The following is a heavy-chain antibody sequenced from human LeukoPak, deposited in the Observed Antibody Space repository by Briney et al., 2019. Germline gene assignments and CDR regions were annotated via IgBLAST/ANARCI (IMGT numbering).Heavy chain of an antibody. CDR3: AKHGDDILTGYTH. V-gene: IGHV3-23*01. J-gene: IGHJ4*02. D-gene: IGHD3-9*01. Sequence: PGGSLRLSCAASEFTFSNYAMSWVRQAPGKGLEWVSAISGSGGSTYYADSVKGRFTISRDNSKNTLYLQMNSLRAEDTAVYYCAKHGDDILTGYTHWGQGTLVTVSS. CDR2: ISGSGGST. CDR1: EFTFSNYA.